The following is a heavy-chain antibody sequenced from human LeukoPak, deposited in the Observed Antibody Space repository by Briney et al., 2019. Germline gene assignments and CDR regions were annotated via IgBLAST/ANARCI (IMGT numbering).Heavy chain of an antibody. CDR3: ARLSLGVPATLLDY. V-gene: IGHV4-39*01. D-gene: IGHD2-15*01. CDR2: IYYSGST. Sequence: SETLSLTCTVSGGSISSSSYSWGWIRQPPGKGLEWIASIYYSGSTYYNPSLKSRVTISVDTSNNQFSLKLSSVTAADTAVYHCARLSLGVPATLLDYWGQGTLVTVSS. J-gene: IGHJ4*02. CDR1: GGSISSSSYS.